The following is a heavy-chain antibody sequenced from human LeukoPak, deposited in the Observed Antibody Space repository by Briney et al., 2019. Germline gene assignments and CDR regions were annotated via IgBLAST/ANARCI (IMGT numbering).Heavy chain of an antibody. CDR2: INPNSGGT. Sequence: ASVKVSCKASGYTFTGYYMHWVRQAPGQGLEWMGRINPNSGGTNYAQKFQGRVTMTRDTSISTAYMELSRLRSDDTAVYYCAKETCTGTSCSTDYWGQGTLVTVSS. CDR3: AKETCTGTSCSTDY. J-gene: IGHJ4*02. D-gene: IGHD2-2*01. CDR1: GYTFTGYY. V-gene: IGHV1-2*06.